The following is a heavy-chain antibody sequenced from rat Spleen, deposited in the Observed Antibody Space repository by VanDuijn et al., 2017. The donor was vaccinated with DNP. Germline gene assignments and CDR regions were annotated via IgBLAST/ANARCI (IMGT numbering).Heavy chain of an antibody. V-gene: IGHV5-7*01. CDR1: GFTFSNYY. CDR3: GRVAYPGGAMDA. Sequence: EVQLVESGGGLVQPGRSLKLSCAASGFTFSNYYMAWVRQAPKKGLEWVATISSRVSRTIKYSPSLKDKFTISRDNGQNTLYLQMTKVGSEDTVIDYCGRVAYPGGAMDAWGQGISVTVSS. D-gene: IGHD1-4*01. CDR2: ISSRVSRTI. J-gene: IGHJ4*01.